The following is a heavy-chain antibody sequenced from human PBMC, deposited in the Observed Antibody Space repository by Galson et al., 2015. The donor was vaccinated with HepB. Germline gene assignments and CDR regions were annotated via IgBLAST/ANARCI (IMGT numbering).Heavy chain of an antibody. CDR2: ISYDGRNI. CDR3: ASDLFDSTSQRHDY. J-gene: IGHJ4*02. CDR1: GITFSRFG. D-gene: IGHD6-13*01. V-gene: IGHV3-30*03. Sequence: SLRLSCAASGITFSRFGMHWVRQAPGKGLEWVAVISYDGRNIHYRDSVKGRFTISRDNSKNTLYLQMNSLKPEDTAVYYCASDLFDSTSQRHDYWGQGTLVTVSS.